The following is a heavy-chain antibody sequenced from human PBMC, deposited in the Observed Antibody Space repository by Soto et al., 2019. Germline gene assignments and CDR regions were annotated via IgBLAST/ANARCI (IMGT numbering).Heavy chain of an antibody. CDR2: IYHSGTT. J-gene: IGHJ4*02. V-gene: IGHV4-59*01. CDR1: GCSIGSYY. CDR3: AMGSDYGDEN. D-gene: IGHD4-17*01. Sequence: SETLSLTCSVSGCSIGSYYWSWIRQPPGKGLDWIGYIYHSGTTNYNPSLKSRVTISLDTSKNQFSLKLSSVTAADTAVYFCAMGSDYGDENWGQGTLVTVSS.